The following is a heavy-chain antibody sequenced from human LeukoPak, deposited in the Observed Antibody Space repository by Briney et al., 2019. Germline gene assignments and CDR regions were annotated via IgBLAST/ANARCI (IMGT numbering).Heavy chain of an antibody. D-gene: IGHD3-3*01. CDR3: ARGGGGGTFWEWLLFYFDY. CDR2: IKQDGSEK. CDR1: GFTFSSYW. V-gene: IGHV3-7*01. Sequence: PGGSLRLSCAASGFTFSSYWMSWVRQAPGKGLEWVANIKQDGSEKYYVDSVKGRFTISRDNAKNSLYLQMNSLRAEDTAVYYCARGGGGGTFWEWLLFYFDYWGQGTLVTVSS. J-gene: IGHJ4*02.